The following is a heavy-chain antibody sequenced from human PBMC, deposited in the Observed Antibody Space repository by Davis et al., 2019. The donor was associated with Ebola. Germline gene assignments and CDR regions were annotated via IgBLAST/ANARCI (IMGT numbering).Heavy chain of an antibody. D-gene: IGHD2-2*01. CDR2: ISSSSSTI. CDR1: GFTFSSYS. CDR3: ARGGARSPPLVVVPAAIPYYYYMDV. J-gene: IGHJ6*03. Sequence: PGGSLRLSCAASGFTFSSYSMNWVRQAPGKGLEWVSYISSSSSTIYYADSVKGRFTISRDNAKNSLYLQMNSLRDEDTAVYYCARGGARSPPLVVVPAAIPYYYYMDVWGKGTTVTVSS. V-gene: IGHV3-48*02.